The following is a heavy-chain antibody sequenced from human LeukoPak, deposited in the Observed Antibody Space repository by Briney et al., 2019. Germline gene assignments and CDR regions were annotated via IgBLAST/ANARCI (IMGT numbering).Heavy chain of an antibody. CDR2: IYYSGST. V-gene: IGHV4-31*03. J-gene: IGHJ4*02. CDR3: ARAPGAAVPYFDY. Sequence: SETLSLTCTVSGGSISSGGYYWSWIRQHPGKGLEWIGYIYYSGSTCYNPSLKSRVTISVDTSKNQFSLKLSSVTAADTAVYYCARAPGAAVPYFDYWGQGTLVTVSS. CDR1: GGSISSGGYY. D-gene: IGHD6-19*01.